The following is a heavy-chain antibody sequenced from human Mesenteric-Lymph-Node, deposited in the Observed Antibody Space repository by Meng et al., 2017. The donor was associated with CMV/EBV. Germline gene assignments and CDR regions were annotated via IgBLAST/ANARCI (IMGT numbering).Heavy chain of an antibody. V-gene: IGHV4-59*01. CDR2: VYYTGST. CDR3: ARDKSYFAMDV. D-gene: IGHD3-10*01. CDR1: GGSIIRYY. J-gene: IGHJ6*02. Sequence: SETLSLTRTVSGGSIIRYYWNWIRLSPGKGLEWIGYVYYTGSTHYNPSLRSGVTISADTSKNQFSLKVNSVSAADTAVYYCARDKSYFAMDVWGQGTTVTVSS.